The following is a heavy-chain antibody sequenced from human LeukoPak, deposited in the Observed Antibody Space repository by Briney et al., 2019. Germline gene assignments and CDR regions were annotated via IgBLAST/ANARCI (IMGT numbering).Heavy chain of an antibody. D-gene: IGHD6-19*01. CDR1: GGSISSSSYC. CDR2: IYYSESM. CDR3: ASSSGWYGY. Sequence: SESLSLTCTVSGGSISSSSYCWGWIRQPPGKGLEWIGSIYYSESMYYNPSLKSRVTISVETSKNQFSLKLSSVTAADTAVYYCASSSGWYGYWGQGTLVTVSS. V-gene: IGHV4-39*01. J-gene: IGHJ4*02.